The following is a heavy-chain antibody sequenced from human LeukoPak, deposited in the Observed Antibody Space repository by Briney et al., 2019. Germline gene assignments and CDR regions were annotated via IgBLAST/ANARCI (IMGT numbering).Heavy chain of an antibody. J-gene: IGHJ3*02. CDR1: GGSLSGYY. CDR2: INHSGST. Sequence: SETLSLTCAVYGGSLSGYYWSWIRQPPGKGLEWIGEINHSGSTNYNPSLKSRVTISVDTSKNQFSLKLSSVTAADTAVYYCARGVRYYGSGSYYPSLVFFDIWGQGTMVTVSS. D-gene: IGHD3-10*01. CDR3: ARGVRYYGSGSYYPSLVFFDI. V-gene: IGHV4-34*01.